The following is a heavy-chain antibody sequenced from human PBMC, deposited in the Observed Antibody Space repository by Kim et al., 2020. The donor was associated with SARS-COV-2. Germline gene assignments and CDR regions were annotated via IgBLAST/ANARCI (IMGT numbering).Heavy chain of an antibody. CDR1: GLSFSDSY. Sequence: GGSLRLSCAASGLSFSDSYMNWVRQAPGKGLEWLSFISTRGESIFYADSVEGRFTISRDNAKNSLYLQMNYLRDEDTADYYWARSGNGYNAFGIWGQG. D-gene: IGHD5-12*01. V-gene: IGHV3-11*01. J-gene: IGHJ4*02. CDR2: ISTRGESI. CDR3: ARSGNGYNAFGI.